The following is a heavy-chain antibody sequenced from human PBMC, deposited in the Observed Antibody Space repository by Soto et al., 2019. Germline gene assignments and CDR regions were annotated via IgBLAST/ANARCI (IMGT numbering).Heavy chain of an antibody. CDR1: GFTFSSYA. D-gene: IGHD3-3*01. CDR2: ISGSGGST. V-gene: IGHV3-23*01. J-gene: IGHJ5*02. Sequence: EVQLLESGGGLVQPGGSLRLSCAASGFTFSSYAMSWVRQAPGKGLEWVSDISGSGGSTYYADSVKGRFTISRDNSKNTLYLQMNSLRDEDTAVYYCATQYYDFLSATVGPNWFDPWGQGTMVTVSS. CDR3: ATQYYDFLSATVGPNWFDP.